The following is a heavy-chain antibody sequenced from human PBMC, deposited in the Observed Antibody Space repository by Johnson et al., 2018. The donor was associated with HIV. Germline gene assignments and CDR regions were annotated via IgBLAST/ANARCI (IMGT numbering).Heavy chain of an antibody. CDR1: GFIFSNYN. J-gene: IGHJ3*02. D-gene: IGHD4-17*01. V-gene: IGHV3-11*04. CDR2: ITSSGSSV. CDR3: ARDGTTGPSGDAFDI. Sequence: MQLVESGGDLVKPGGSLRLSCKVSGFIFSNYNMAWIRQSPGKGLECLSYITSSGSSVYYTDFVKGRFTISRDNAKASVSLRMNSLRAEDSGIYYCARDGTTGPSGDAFDIWGQGTMVTVSS.